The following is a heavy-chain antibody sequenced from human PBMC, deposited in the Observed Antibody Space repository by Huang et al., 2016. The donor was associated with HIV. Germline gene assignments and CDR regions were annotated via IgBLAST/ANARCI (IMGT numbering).Heavy chain of an antibody. J-gene: IGHJ3*01. V-gene: IGHV1-18*04. D-gene: IGHD3-10*01. CDR3: ARSYGSGNDFLDF. Sequence: QVQLVQSGTEVRKPGASVKVSCKASGYTFTTFGITWVREAPGQGLEWMGWISPYNGMTDYEQKLRGRITMTKDTSTTTAYMELRTLTSDDTAVYYCARSYGSGNDFLDFWGQGTLVTVSS. CDR2: ISPYNGMT. CDR1: GYTFTTFG.